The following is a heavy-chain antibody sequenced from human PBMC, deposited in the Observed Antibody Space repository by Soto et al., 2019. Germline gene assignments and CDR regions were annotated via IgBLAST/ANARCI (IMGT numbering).Heavy chain of an antibody. D-gene: IGHD3-10*01. V-gene: IGHV4-59*01. Sequence: EXLSLNCILSGCXIKSDCWIWIRHSPGKGLEWIGHIYHSGSTSYSPSLKSRVSISVDTSKNQFSLEANSVTAADKAVYYCARAGTNMVQFDYWGQGTLVPVSS. CDR3: ARAGTNMVQFDY. CDR1: GCXIKSDC. CDR2: IYHSGST. J-gene: IGHJ4*02.